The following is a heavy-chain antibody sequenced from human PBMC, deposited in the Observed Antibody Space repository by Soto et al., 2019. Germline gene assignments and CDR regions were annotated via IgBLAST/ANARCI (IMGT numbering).Heavy chain of an antibody. V-gene: IGHV4-61*01. D-gene: IGHD6-6*01. Sequence: SETLSVTCTFSGGSVSIGSYYWSWIRQPPGKGLEWIGYIYYSGSTNYNPSLKSRVTISVDTSKNQFSLKLSSVTAADTAVYYCATQPNSSSSFRYYYYGMDVWGQGTTVTVSS. CDR2: IYYSGST. J-gene: IGHJ6*01. CDR1: GGSVSIGSYY. CDR3: ATQPNSSSSFRYYYYGMDV.